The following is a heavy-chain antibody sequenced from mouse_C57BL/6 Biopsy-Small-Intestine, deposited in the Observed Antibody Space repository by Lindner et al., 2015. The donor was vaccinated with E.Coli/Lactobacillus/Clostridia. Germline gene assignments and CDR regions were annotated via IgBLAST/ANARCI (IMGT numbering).Heavy chain of an antibody. J-gene: IGHJ4*01. CDR1: GYTFTAYY. CDR3: ARNSVQVPDYFGSWSYYPQGY. D-gene: IGHD2-12*01. CDR2: INPNSGGT. Sequence: SVKVSCKASGYTFTAYYMHWVRQAPGQGLEWMGWINPNSGGTNYAQKFQGRITVTRDTSISTAYMELSRLSSEDTAVYYCARNSVQVPDYFGSWSYYPQGYWGQGTLVTVSS. V-gene: IGHV1-18*01.